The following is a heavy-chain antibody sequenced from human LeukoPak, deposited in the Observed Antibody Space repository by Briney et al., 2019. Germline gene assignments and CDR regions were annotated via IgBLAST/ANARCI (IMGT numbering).Heavy chain of an antibody. D-gene: IGHD3-3*01. Sequence: SETLSLTCAVYGGSFSGYYWTWIRQPPGKGLEWIWEMNHSGSANYNPSLKSRVTISVDTSKNQCSLRLSSVTAADTAVYYCARGRLRFLEWYPFDYWGQGTLVTVSS. CDR2: MNHSGSA. V-gene: IGHV4-34*01. CDR3: ARGRLRFLEWYPFDY. J-gene: IGHJ4*02. CDR1: GGSFSGYY.